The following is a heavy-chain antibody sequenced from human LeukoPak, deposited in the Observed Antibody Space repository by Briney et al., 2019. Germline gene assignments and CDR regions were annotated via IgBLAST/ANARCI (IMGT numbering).Heavy chain of an antibody. CDR3: ARASGIAAAASH. CDR2: IIPIFGTA. J-gene: IGHJ4*02. D-gene: IGHD6-13*01. CDR1: GGTLSSYA. V-gene: IGHV1-69*13. Sequence: SVKVSCKASGGTLSSYAISWVRQAPGQGLEWMGGIIPIFGTANYAQKFQGRVTITADESTSTAYIELSSLRSEDTAVYYCARASGIAAAASHWGQGTLVTVSS.